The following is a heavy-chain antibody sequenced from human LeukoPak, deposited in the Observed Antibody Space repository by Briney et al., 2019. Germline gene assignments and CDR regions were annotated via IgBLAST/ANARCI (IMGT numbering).Heavy chain of an antibody. D-gene: IGHD2-15*01. CDR1: GGSFSGYY. J-gene: IGHJ4*02. Sequence: SETLSLTCAVYGGSFSGYYWSWIRQPPGKGLEWIGEINHSGSTNYNPSLKSRVTISVDTSKNQFSLKLSSVTAADTAVYCCASSIPGGYCSGGSCNDYWGQGTLVTVSS. V-gene: IGHV4-34*01. CDR3: ASSIPGGYCSGGSCNDY. CDR2: INHSGST.